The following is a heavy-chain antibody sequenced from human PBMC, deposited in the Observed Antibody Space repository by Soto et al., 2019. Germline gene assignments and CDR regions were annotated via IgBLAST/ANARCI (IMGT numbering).Heavy chain of an antibody. CDR2: ISCCGGST. CDR3: AKADGEQWLIPHLDN. Sequence: TGGSLRLSCEASGFNFKKFAMGWVRQAPGEGLERVSGISCCGGSTFYADSVKGRFSLARDDSKNTLSLQLNSLRVEDTAHYYCAKADGEQWLIPHLDNWGQGTQVTAPQ. V-gene: IGHV3-23*01. CDR1: GFNFKKFA. D-gene: IGHD6-19*01. J-gene: IGHJ1*01.